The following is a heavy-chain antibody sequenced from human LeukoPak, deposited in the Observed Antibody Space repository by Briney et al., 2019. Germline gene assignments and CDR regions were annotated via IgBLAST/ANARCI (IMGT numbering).Heavy chain of an antibody. D-gene: IGHD2-2*01. CDR1: GFTFGDYT. CDR2: IRSKAYGGTT. J-gene: IGHJ4*02. Sequence: GGSLRLSCTASGFTFGDYTMNWVRQAPGKGLEWVSFIRSKAYGGTTEYAASVKGRFTISRDDSKSIAYLQMNSLKTEDTAVYFCTRGLEAVVLSASWGQGTLVTVSS. V-gene: IGHV3-49*04. CDR3: TRGLEAVVLSAS.